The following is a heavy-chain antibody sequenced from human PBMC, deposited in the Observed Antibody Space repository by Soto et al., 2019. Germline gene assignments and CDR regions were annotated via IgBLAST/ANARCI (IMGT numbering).Heavy chain of an antibody. J-gene: IGHJ6*02. V-gene: IGHV3-48*02. CDR3: ARNNPRGWARNYYYYGMDV. D-gene: IGHD1-20*01. CDR1: GFTFSSYS. Sequence: GGSLRLSCAASGFTFSSYSMNWVRQAPGKGLEWVSYISSSSTIYYADSVKGRFTISRDNAKNSLYLQMNSLRDEDTAVYYCARNNPRGWARNYYYYGMDVWGQGTTVTVSS. CDR2: ISSSSTI.